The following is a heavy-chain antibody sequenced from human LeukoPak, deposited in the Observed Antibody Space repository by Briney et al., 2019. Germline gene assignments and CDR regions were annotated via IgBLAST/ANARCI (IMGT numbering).Heavy chain of an antibody. J-gene: IGHJ3*02. Sequence: ASVKVSCKASGYTFTSYAMNWVRQAPGQGLEWMGWINTNTGNPTYAQGFTGRFVFSLDTSVSTAYLQISSLKAEDTAVYYCARDILGTEYSSSTSGIWGQGTMVTVSS. CDR3: ARDILGTEYSSSTSGI. V-gene: IGHV7-4-1*02. D-gene: IGHD6-13*01. CDR2: INTNTGNP. CDR1: GYTFTSYA.